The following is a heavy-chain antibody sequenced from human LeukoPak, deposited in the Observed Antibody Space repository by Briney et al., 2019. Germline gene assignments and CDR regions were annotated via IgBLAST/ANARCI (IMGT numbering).Heavy chain of an antibody. V-gene: IGHV4-59*01. J-gene: IGHJ4*02. CDR3: AGRWPQLLDY. Sequence: SETLSLTCTVSGGSISSYYWSWIRQPPGKGLEWIGYIYYSGSTNYNPSLKSRVTISVDTSKNQFSLKLSSVTAADTAVYYCAGRWPQLLDYWGQGTLVTVSS. D-gene: IGHD5-24*01. CDR1: GGSISSYY. CDR2: IYYSGST.